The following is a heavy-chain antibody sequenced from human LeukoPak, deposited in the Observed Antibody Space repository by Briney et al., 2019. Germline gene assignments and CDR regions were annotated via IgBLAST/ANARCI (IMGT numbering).Heavy chain of an antibody. V-gene: IGHV3-30*02. CDR1: GFTFNDYA. Sequence: GGSLRLSCAASGFTFNDYAMHWVRQAPGKGLEWVAFIRYDGSNKYYADSVKGRFTISRDNSKNTLYLQMNSLRAEDTAVYYCAKDEDWNDVSYFDYWGQGTLVTVSS. D-gene: IGHD1-1*01. CDR2: IRYDGSNK. CDR3: AKDEDWNDVSYFDY. J-gene: IGHJ4*02.